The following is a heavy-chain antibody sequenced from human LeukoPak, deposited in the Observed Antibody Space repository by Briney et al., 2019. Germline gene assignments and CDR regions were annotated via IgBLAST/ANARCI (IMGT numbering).Heavy chain of an antibody. Sequence: ASVKVSCKASGYTFTSNYIHWVRQAPGKGLEWMGGFDPEDGETIYAQKFQGRVTMTEDTSTDTAYMELSSLRSEDTAVYYCATCVGGDCFLFDYWGQGTLVTVSS. J-gene: IGHJ4*02. CDR3: ATCVGGDCFLFDY. V-gene: IGHV1-24*01. CDR1: GYTFTSNY. CDR2: FDPEDGET. D-gene: IGHD2-21*02.